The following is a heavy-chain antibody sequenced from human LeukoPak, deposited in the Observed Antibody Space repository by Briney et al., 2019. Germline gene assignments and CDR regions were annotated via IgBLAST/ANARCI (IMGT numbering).Heavy chain of an antibody. D-gene: IGHD1-26*01. CDR1: GFTFSSYA. CDR3: ARDTIVGALTTDY. CDR2: IIPILGIA. J-gene: IGHJ4*02. Sequence: GGSLRLSCAASGFTFSSYAISWVRQAPGQGLEWMGRIIPILGIANYAQKFQGRVTITADKSTSTAYMELSSLRSEDTAVYYCARDTIVGALTTDYWGQGTLVTVSS. V-gene: IGHV1-69*04.